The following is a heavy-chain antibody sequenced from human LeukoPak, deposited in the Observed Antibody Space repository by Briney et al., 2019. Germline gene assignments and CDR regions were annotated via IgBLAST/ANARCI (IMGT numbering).Heavy chain of an antibody. CDR2: IKQDGSEK. Sequence: GGSLRLSCAASGFTFSSYWMSWVRQAPGEGLEWVANIKQDGSEKYYVDSVKGRFTISRDNAKNSLYLQMDSLRAEDTAVYYCARQYYYGSGSYVDYWGQGTLVTVSS. CDR1: GFTFSSYW. V-gene: IGHV3-7*03. D-gene: IGHD3-10*01. CDR3: ARQYYYGSGSYVDY. J-gene: IGHJ4*02.